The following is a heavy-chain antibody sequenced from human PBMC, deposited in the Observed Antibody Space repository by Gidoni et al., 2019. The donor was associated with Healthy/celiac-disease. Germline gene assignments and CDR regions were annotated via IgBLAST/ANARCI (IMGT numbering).Heavy chain of an antibody. CDR2: SNHSGST. Sequence: QVQLQQWGAGLLKPSETLSLTCAVYGGSFSGYYWSWIRQPPGKGLEWIGESNHSGSTNYNPSLKSRVTISVDTSKNQFSLKLSSVTAADTAVYYCARGRTRPLRYWGQGTLVTVSS. V-gene: IGHV4-34*01. CDR3: ARGRTRPLRY. J-gene: IGHJ4*02. CDR1: GGSFSGYY. D-gene: IGHD2-2*01.